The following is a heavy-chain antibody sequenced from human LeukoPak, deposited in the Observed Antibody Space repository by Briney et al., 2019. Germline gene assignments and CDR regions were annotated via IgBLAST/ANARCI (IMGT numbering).Heavy chain of an antibody. Sequence: SETLSLTCAVYGGSFSGYYWSWIRQPPGKGLEWIGEINHSGSTNYNPSLKSRVTISVDTSKNQFSLKLSSVTAADTAVYYCASQTGTLYYYGSGSYRFDYWGQGTLVTVSS. CDR3: ASQTGTLYYYGSGSYRFDY. CDR1: GGSFSGYY. CDR2: INHSGST. J-gene: IGHJ4*02. D-gene: IGHD3-10*01. V-gene: IGHV4-34*01.